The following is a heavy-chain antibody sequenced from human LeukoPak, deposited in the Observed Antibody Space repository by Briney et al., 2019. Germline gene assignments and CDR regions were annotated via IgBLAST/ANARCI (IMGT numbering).Heavy chain of an antibody. V-gene: IGHV4-4*07. CDR3: ARTVVTLDWYFDL. Sequence: PETLSLTCSVSGGSISSYSWNWIRQPAGKGLEWIGRFYTSGTTNYNPSLKSRVTMSIDTSKNQVSLKMRSVTAADTAVYYCARTVVTLDWYFDLWGRGTLVSVSS. CDR1: GGSISSYS. J-gene: IGHJ2*01. D-gene: IGHD4-23*01. CDR2: FYTSGTT.